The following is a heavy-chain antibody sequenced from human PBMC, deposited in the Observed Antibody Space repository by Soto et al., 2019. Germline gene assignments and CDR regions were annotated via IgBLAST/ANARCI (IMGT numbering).Heavy chain of an antibody. CDR2: IYYRGNA. V-gene: IGHV4-39*01. CDR1: YDSINSDNYY. CDR3: ARLEGLATISYYFDF. Sequence: TSETLSLTCSVSYDSINSDNYYWGWIRQPPGKGLEWIGSIYYRGNAYYNPSLQTRVTISLDKSKSQFSLKLNSVTAADAAVYFCARLEGLATISYYFDFWGPGALVTVSS. J-gene: IGHJ4*02. D-gene: IGHD3-9*01.